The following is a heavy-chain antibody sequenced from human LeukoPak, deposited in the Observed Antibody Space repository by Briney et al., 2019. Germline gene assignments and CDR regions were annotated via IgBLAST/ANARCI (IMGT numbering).Heavy chain of an antibody. Sequence: GGSPRLSCAASGFTFSSYWMSWVRQAPGKGLEWVANIKQDGSEKYYVDSVKGRFTISRDNAKNSLYLQMNSLRAEDTAVYYCARDRDCGYDLFFDYWGQGTLVTVSS. CDR3: ARDRDCGYDLFFDY. D-gene: IGHD5-12*01. CDR1: GFTFSSYW. J-gene: IGHJ4*02. CDR2: IKQDGSEK. V-gene: IGHV3-7*04.